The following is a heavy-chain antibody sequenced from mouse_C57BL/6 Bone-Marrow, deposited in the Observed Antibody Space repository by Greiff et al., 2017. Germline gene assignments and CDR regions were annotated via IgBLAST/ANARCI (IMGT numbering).Heavy chain of an antibody. CDR1: GYTFTSYW. V-gene: IGHV1-50*01. Sequence: QVQLQQPGAELVKPGASVKLSCKASGYTFTSYWMQWVKQRPGQGLEWIGEIDPSDSYTNYNQKFKGKATLPVDTSTCTSYMQLSSLASEDSAVYYCAREGLRGLAYWGQGTLVTVSA. J-gene: IGHJ3*01. CDR3: AREGLRGLAY. CDR2: IDPSDSYT. D-gene: IGHD3-1*01.